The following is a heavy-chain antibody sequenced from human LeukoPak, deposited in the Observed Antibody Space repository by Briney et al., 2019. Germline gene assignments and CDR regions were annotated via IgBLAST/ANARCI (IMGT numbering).Heavy chain of an antibody. D-gene: IGHD3-9*01. CDR2: IYHSGST. Sequence: PSETLSLTCTVSGGSISSGGYYWSWIRQPPGKGLEWIGYIYHSGSTYYNPSLVGRVSLSLDTSKNQFSLKLSSVTAADTAVYYCTRFEWGENWFDPWGQGTLVTVSS. J-gene: IGHJ5*02. CDR3: TRFEWGENWFDP. V-gene: IGHV4-61*08. CDR1: GGSISSGGYY.